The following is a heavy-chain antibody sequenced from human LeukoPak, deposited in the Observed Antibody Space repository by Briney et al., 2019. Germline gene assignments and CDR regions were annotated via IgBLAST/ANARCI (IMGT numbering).Heavy chain of an antibody. Sequence: PSETLSLTCTVSGGSISSYYWSWIRQPPGKGLEWIGYIYNSGSTNYNPSLKSRVTMSGDTSKNQFSLKLSSVTAADTAVYYCALPRGGYYDSRSPSWAFDIWGQGTMVTVSS. J-gene: IGHJ3*02. CDR3: ALPRGGYYDSRSPSWAFDI. D-gene: IGHD3-22*01. V-gene: IGHV4-59*01. CDR2: IYNSGST. CDR1: GGSISSYY.